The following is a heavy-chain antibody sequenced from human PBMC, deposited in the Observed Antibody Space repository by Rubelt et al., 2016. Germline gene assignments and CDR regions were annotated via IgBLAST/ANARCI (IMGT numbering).Heavy chain of an antibody. Sequence: RNYGMHWVRQAPGKGLEWVALIYYDGSNKYCADSVKGRFTISRDNSKSTLYLQMNSLGAEDTAVYYCATSKVNSGSCGAVLDYWGQGALVIVSS. V-gene: IGHV3-33*01. D-gene: IGHD1-26*01. CDR3: ATSKVNSGSCGAVLDY. CDR2: IYYDGSNK. J-gene: IGHJ4*02. CDR1: RNYG.